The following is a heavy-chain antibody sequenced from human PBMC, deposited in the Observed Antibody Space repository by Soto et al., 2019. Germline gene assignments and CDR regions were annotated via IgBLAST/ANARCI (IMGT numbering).Heavy chain of an antibody. CDR2: IYYSGST. CDR3: ARGDFFKGDY. V-gene: IGHV4-59*12. J-gene: IGHJ4*02. D-gene: IGHD3-3*01. Sequence: PSETLSLTCTVSGGSISSYYWSWIRQPPGKGLEWIGYIYYSGSTNYNPSLKSRVTISVDTSKNQFSLKLSSVTAADTAVYYCARGDFFKGDYWGQGTLVTVSS. CDR1: GGSISSYY.